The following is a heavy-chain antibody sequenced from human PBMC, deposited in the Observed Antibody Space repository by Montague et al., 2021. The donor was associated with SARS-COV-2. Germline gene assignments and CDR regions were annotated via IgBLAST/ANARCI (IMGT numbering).Heavy chain of an antibody. CDR2: IFYSGST. V-gene: IGHV4-31*03. J-gene: IGHJ3*01. D-gene: IGHD3-10*01. CDR3: ARDLRGAFDV. CDR1: GGSISSGGYY. Sequence: LSLTCTVSGGSISSGGYYWSWIRQHPGKGLEWIAYIFYSGSTYYNPSLKSRVSISIDTSKKQFSLKLSSVTAADTAVYYCARDLRGAFDVWGQGTMVTVSS.